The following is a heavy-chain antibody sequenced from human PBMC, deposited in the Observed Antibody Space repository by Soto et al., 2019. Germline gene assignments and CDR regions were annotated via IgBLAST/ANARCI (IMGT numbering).Heavy chain of an antibody. CDR3: ARSGDSSGYYYFDY. CDR2: IYYSGST. V-gene: IGHV4-61*08. J-gene: IGHJ4*02. CDR1: GGSISSGGYS. D-gene: IGHD3-22*01. Sequence: SETLSLTCAVSGGSISSGGYSWSWIRQPPGKGLEWIGYIYYSGSTNYNPSLKSRVTISVDTSKNQFSLKLSSVTAADTAVYYCARSGDSSGYYYFDYWGQGTLVTVSS.